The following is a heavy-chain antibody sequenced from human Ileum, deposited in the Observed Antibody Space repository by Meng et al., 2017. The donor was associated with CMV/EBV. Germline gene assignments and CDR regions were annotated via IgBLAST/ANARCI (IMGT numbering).Heavy chain of an antibody. CDR3: ARKSPSPIAARHFDY. CDR1: GFTFRTYG. V-gene: IGHV3-21*06. Sequence: SGFTFRTYGMSWVRQAPGKGLEWVSSISSSSTNIYYADSLKGRFTISRDNAKNLLYLQINGLRAEDTAVYYCARKSPSPIAARHFDYWGQGALVTVSS. D-gene: IGHD6-6*01. CDR2: ISSSSTNI. J-gene: IGHJ4*02.